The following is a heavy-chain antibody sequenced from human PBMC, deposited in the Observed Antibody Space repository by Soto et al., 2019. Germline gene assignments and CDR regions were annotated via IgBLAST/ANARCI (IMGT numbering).Heavy chain of an antibody. D-gene: IGHD2-2*01. CDR2: IIPILGIA. CDR3: ARDKDYAPAFDI. CDR1: GGTFSSYT. J-gene: IGHJ3*02. Sequence: SVKVSCKASGGTFSSYTISWVRQAPGQGLEWMGRIIPILGIANYAQKFQGRVTITADKSTSTAYMELSSLRSEDTAVYYCARDKDYAPAFDIWGQGTMVTVSS. V-gene: IGHV1-69*04.